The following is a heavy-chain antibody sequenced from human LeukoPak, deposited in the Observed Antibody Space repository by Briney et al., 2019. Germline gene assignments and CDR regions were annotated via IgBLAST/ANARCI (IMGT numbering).Heavy chain of an antibody. J-gene: IGHJ6*03. CDR3: AGAGYYYYYYMDV. CDR2: ISGSGGST. Sequence: GGSLRLSCAASGFTFTNYSMTWVRQAPGKGLEWVSAISGSGGSTYYADSVKGRFTISRDNSKNTLYLQMNSLRAEDTAVYYCAGAGYYYYYYMDVWGRGTTVTVSS. CDR1: GFTFTNYS. D-gene: IGHD6-19*01. V-gene: IGHV3-23*01.